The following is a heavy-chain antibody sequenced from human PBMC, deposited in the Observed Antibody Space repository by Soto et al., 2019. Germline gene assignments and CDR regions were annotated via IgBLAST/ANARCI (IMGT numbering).Heavy chain of an antibody. CDR3: ARIYCSGGSCSGGFDY. D-gene: IGHD2-15*01. CDR1: GGSISSSSYY. CDR2: IYYSGST. V-gene: IGHV4-39*01. J-gene: IGHJ4*02. Sequence: PSETLSLTCTVSGGSISSSSYYWGWIRQPPGKGLEWIGSIYYSGSTYYNPSLKSRVTISVDTSKNQFSLKLSSVTAADTAVYYCARIYCSGGSCSGGFDYWGQGTLVTVSS.